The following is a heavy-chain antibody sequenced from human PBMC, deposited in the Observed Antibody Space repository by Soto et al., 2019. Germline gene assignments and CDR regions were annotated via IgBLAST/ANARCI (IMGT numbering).Heavy chain of an antibody. J-gene: IGHJ5*02. CDR3: ARGGSHKLRNWFDP. CDR1: GFTFSSYA. Sequence: GGSLRLSCAASGFTFSSYAMHWVCQAPGKGLEWVAVISYDGSNKYYADSVKGRFTISRDNSKNTLYLQMNSLRAEDTAVYYCARGGSHKLRNWFDPWGQGTLVTVSS. CDR2: ISYDGSNK. D-gene: IGHD4-17*01. V-gene: IGHV3-30-3*01.